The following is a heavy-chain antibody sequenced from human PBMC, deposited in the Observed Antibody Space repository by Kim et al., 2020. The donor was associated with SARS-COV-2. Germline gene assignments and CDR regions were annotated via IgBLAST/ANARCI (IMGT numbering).Heavy chain of an antibody. CDR3: SRPVPCSSGCCWFDP. V-gene: IGHV4-59*01. CDR2: IYYSGST. CDR1: GGSISSYY. J-gene: IGHJ5*02. D-gene: IGHD2-2*01. Sequence: SETLYLTCTVSGGSISSYYWSWIRQPPGKGLEWIGFIYYSGSTNYNPSLKSRVTISVDTSKNQSSLTLSSVTAADTAASYCSRPVPCSSGCCWFDP.